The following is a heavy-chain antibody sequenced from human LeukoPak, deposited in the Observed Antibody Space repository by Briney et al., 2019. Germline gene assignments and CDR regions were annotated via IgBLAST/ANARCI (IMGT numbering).Heavy chain of an antibody. D-gene: IGHD2-15*01. Sequence: PSETLSLTCTVCGGSISSYYSSWIRQPPGKGLEWIGYIYYSGSTNYNPSLKSRVTISVDTSKNQFSLKLSSVTAADTAVYYCARGLQCGSCYLRDAFDIWGQGTMVTVSS. J-gene: IGHJ3*02. CDR3: ARGLQCGSCYLRDAFDI. V-gene: IGHV4-59*01. CDR2: IYYSGST. CDR1: GGSISSYY.